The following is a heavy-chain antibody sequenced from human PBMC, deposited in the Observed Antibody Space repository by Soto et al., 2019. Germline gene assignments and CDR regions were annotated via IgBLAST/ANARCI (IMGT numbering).Heavy chain of an antibody. D-gene: IGHD6-19*01. CDR1: GYSISSGSY. Sequence: SETLSLTCTVSGYSISSGSYWGWIRQPPGKGPEWIASIYHGGTTFYNPSLKSRVTVSVDKSNNQFSLKLRSATAADTAVYYCAKDHVMVVAGSTFDYWGHGTLVTVSS. CDR2: IYHGGTT. V-gene: IGHV4-38-2*02. J-gene: IGHJ4*01. CDR3: AKDHVMVVAGSTFDY.